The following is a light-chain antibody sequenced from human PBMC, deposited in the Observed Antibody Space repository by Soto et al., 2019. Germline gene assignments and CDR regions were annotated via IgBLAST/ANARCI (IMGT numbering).Light chain of an antibody. CDR1: QTISIW. CDR2: DAS. J-gene: IGKJ3*01. V-gene: IGKV1-5*01. Sequence: DIQMTQSPSTLSVSIGDSVTISCRASQTISIWLAWYQQKPGRAPKLLIYDASSLQGGVPSRFSGSGSGTEFTLTITDLQPDDFATYYCQEYNNHLTFGPGTTLDVK. CDR3: QEYNNHLT.